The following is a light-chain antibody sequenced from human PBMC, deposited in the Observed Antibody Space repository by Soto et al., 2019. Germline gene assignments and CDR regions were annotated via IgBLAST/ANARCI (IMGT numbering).Light chain of an antibody. CDR2: GAS. V-gene: IGKV3-20*01. CDR1: QSVSSSY. J-gene: IGKJ1*01. Sequence: GERATLSCRASQSVSSSYLAWYQQKPGQAPRLLIYGASSRATGIPDRFSGSGSGTDFTLTISRLEPEDFAVYYCQQYGGSPRTFGQGTKV. CDR3: QQYGGSPRT.